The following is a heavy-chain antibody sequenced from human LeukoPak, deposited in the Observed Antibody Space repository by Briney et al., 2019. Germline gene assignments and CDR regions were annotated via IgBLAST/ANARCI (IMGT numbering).Heavy chain of an antibody. CDR1: GYTFTDYY. V-gene: IGHV1-69*13. D-gene: IGHD2-21*02. CDR2: IIPIFGTA. CDR3: AREGAPYCGGDCYSAPFDY. Sequence: SVKVSCKASGYTFTDYYMHWVRQAPGQGLEWMGGIIPIFGTANYAQKFQGRVTITADESTSTAYMELSSLRSEDTAVYYCAREGAPYCGGDCYSAPFDYWGQGTLVTVSS. J-gene: IGHJ4*02.